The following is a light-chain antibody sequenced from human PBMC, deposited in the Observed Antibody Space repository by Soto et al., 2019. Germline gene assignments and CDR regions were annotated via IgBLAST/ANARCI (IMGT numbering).Light chain of an antibody. CDR1: SGSVSASHN. Sequence: QTVVTQEPSFSVSPGGKVTLTCGLRSGSVSASHNPSWYQQTPGQAPRTLISNTNSRSSGVPDRFSGSIIGDKAALTITGAQADDESDYYCVLFLGSGIWMFGGGTKLTVL. V-gene: IGLV8-61*01. J-gene: IGLJ3*02. CDR2: NTN. CDR3: VLFLGSGIWM.